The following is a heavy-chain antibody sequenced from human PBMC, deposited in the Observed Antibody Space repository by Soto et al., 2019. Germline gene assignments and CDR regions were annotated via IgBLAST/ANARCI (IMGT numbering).Heavy chain of an antibody. D-gene: IGHD5-12*01. J-gene: IGHJ4*02. CDR3: ARAYGGYADY. Sequence: SETLSLTCTVSGGSISSYYWSWIRQPPGKGLEWIGYIYYSGSTNYNPSLKSRVTISVDTSKNQFSLKLSSVTAVDTAVYYCARAYGGYADYWGQGALVT. V-gene: IGHV4-59*01. CDR2: IYYSGST. CDR1: GGSISSYY.